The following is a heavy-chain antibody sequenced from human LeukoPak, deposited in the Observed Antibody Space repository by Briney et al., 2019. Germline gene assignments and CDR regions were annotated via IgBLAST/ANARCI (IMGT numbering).Heavy chain of an antibody. CDR2: IRYDGSNK. D-gene: IGHD2-15*01. V-gene: IGHV3-30*02. CDR3: AKDSHCSGGSCYSYYFDY. J-gene: IGHJ4*02. Sequence: GGSLRLSCAASGFTFSSYGMHWVRQAPGKGLEWVAVIRYDGSNKYYADSVKGRFTISRDNSKNTLYLQMNSLRAEDTAVYYCAKDSHCSGGSCYSYYFDYWGQGTLVTVSS. CDR1: GFTFSSYG.